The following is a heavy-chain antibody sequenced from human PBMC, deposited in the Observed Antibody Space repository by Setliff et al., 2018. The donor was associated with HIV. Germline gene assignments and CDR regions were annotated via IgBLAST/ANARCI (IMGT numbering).Heavy chain of an antibody. V-gene: IGHV4-4*09. J-gene: IGHJ4*02. Sequence: SETLSLTCAVYGGSFNDYYRSWIRQPPGKGLEWIGYIYTSGSTNYNPSLKSRVTISVDTSKNQFSLKLRSVTAADTAVYYCEVAGQWGQGTLVTVSS. CDR3: EVAGQ. CDR2: IYTSGST. CDR1: GGSFNDYY. D-gene: IGHD6-19*01.